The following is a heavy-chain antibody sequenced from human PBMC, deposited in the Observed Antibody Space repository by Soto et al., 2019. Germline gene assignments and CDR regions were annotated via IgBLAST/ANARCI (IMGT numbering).Heavy chain of an antibody. CDR2: ISSDGSNK. J-gene: IGHJ3*02. Sequence: QVQLVESGGGVVQPGRSLRLSCAASGFTFSSNAMHWVRQAPGKGLEWMAVISSDGSNKFYADSVKGRFTISRDNSQNPLYLQINRVRAEDTAVYYCAASTETYAFDIWCQGTMVTVSS. CDR1: GFTFSSNA. V-gene: IGHV3-30-3*01. D-gene: IGHD2-21*02. CDR3: AASTETYAFDI.